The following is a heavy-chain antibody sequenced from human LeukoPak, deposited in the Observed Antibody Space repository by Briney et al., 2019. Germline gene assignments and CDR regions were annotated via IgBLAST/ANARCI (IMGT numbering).Heavy chain of an antibody. Sequence: PSETLSLTCTVSGGSISSSSYYWGWIRQPPGKGLEWIGSIYYSGSTYYNPSLKSRVTISVDTSKNQFSLKLSSVTAADTAVYYCARRWGYYDILTGYYLPFDYWGQGTLVTVSS. CDR3: ARRWGYYDILTGYYLPFDY. V-gene: IGHV4-39*01. CDR1: GGSISSSSYY. J-gene: IGHJ4*02. D-gene: IGHD3-9*01. CDR2: IYYSGST.